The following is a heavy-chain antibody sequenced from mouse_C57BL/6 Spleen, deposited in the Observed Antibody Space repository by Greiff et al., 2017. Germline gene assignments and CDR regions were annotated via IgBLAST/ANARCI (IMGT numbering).Heavy chain of an antibody. D-gene: IGHD2-4*01. V-gene: IGHV1-20*01. CDR1: GYSFTGYF. Sequence: VQLKESGPELVKPGDSVKISCKASGYSFTGYFMNWVMQSHGKSLEWIGRINPYNGDTFYNQKFKGKATLTVDKSSSTAHMELRSLTSEDSAVYYWARGEKWDYDVGYYAMDYGGQGTSVTVSS. J-gene: IGHJ4*01. CDR3: ARGEKWDYDVGYYAMDY. CDR2: INPYNGDT.